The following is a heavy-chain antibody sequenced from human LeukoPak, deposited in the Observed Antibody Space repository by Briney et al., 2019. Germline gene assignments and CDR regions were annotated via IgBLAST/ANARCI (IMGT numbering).Heavy chain of an antibody. J-gene: IGHJ4*02. CDR2: ISYDG. Sequence: RTGRSLRLSCAASGFTFSSYAMHWVRQAPGKGLEWVAVISYDGNYADSVKGRFTISRDNSKNTLYLQMNSLRAEDTAVYYCARDVGATSTTVGSYWGQGTLVIVSS. CDR1: GFTFSSYA. CDR3: ARDVGATSTTVGSY. V-gene: IGHV3-30*04. D-gene: IGHD4-23*01.